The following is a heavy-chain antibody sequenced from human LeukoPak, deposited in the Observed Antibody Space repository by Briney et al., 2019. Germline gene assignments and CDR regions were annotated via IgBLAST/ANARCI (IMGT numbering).Heavy chain of an antibody. CDR3: ARVTSQAPWTTVTNYFDY. Sequence: PSETLSLTCTVSGGSISSSSYYWGWIRQPPGKGLEWIGYIYHSGSTYYNPSLKSRVTISVDRSKNQFSLKLSSVTAADTAVYYCARVTSQAPWTTVTNYFDYWGQGTLVTVSS. J-gene: IGHJ4*02. CDR2: IYHSGST. D-gene: IGHD4-11*01. CDR1: GGSISSSSYY. V-gene: IGHV4-39*07.